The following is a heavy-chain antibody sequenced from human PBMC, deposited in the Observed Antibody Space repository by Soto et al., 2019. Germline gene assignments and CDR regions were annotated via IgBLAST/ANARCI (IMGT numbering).Heavy chain of an antibody. V-gene: IGHV4-30-4*02. CDR3: ATQEPGSGSYDWDDAFDI. Sequence: SETLSLTYNISGGPISSGDYYWSWSRQPPGKGLEWIGYIYYSGSTYYNPSLKSRVTISVDTSKNQFSLKLSSVTAADTAVYYCATQEPGSGSYDWDDAFDIWGQGTMVT. J-gene: IGHJ3*02. CDR1: GGPISSGDYY. CDR2: IYYSGST. D-gene: IGHD3-10*01.